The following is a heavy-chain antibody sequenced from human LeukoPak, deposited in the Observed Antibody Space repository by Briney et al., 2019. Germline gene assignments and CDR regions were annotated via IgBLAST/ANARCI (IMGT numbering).Heavy chain of an antibody. D-gene: IGHD6-19*01. CDR2: IYTSGST. CDR3: ARRSGIAVAGAFDY. V-gene: IGHV4-61*02. Sequence: RSQTLSLTCTVSGGSISSGSYYWSWIRQPAGKGLEWIGRIYTSGSTNYNPSLKSRVTISVDTSKNQFSLKLSSVTAADTAVYYCARRSGIAVAGAFDYWGQGTLVTVSS. J-gene: IGHJ4*02. CDR1: GGSISSGSYY.